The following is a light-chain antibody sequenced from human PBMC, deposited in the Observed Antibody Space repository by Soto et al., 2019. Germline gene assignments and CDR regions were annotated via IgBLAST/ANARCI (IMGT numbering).Light chain of an antibody. V-gene: IGKV3-20*01. J-gene: IGKJ4*01. CDR1: QSVSSSY. CDR2: GAS. Sequence: EIVLTQSPGTLSLSPGERDTLSCRASQSVSSSYLAWYQQKPGQAPRLLIYGASSRATGIPDRFSGSGSGTDFTLTISRREPEDFAVYYCQQYGSSSLTFGGGTKVEIK. CDR3: QQYGSSSLT.